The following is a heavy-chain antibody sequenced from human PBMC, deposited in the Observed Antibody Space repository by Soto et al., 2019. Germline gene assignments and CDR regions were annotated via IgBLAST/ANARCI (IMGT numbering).Heavy chain of an antibody. CDR2: IWYDGSEK. D-gene: IGHD2-2*02. V-gene: IGHV3-33*01. CDR1: GFTFSGFV. CDR3: IRGSSCTPTTSYNLGWYAP. Sequence: QVQLVESGGGVVQPGESLRLSCVTSGFTFSGFVMQWVRQAPGKGLEWVAVIWYDGSEKYYADSVKGRFTISRDDSKSTVYLQMNSLRAEDTAVYYCIRGSSCTPTTSYNLGWYAPWGQGTLVTVSS. J-gene: IGHJ5*02.